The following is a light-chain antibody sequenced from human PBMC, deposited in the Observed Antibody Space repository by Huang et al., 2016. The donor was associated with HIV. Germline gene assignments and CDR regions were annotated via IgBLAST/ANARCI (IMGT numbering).Light chain of an antibody. Sequence: DILLTQSPDSLAVSLGERAPINCKSSQSVLYSSNNKTYLALYQQKPGQPPKLLIYWASTRGSGVPDRFSGSRSGTDFTLTISSLQAEDGAVYYCQQYYSTPPVIFGPGTKVDIK. CDR1: QSVLYSSNNKTY. V-gene: IGKV4-1*01. CDR2: WAS. CDR3: QQYYSTPPVI. J-gene: IGKJ3*01.